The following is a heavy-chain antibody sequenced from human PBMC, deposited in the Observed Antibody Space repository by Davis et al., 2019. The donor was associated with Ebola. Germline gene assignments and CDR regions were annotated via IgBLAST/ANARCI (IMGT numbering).Heavy chain of an antibody. CDR3: ARGPRSYFRAGGDDY. CDR1: GYSFTSYW. CDR2: IYPGDSDT. Sequence: GESLKTPCKGSGYSFTSYWIGWVRQMPGKGLEWMAIIYPGDSDTRYSPSFQGQVTISVDKSINTAYLQWSSLKASDTAMYYCARGPRSYFRAGGDDYWGQGTLVSVSS. V-gene: IGHV5-51*01. J-gene: IGHJ4*02. D-gene: IGHD3-16*01.